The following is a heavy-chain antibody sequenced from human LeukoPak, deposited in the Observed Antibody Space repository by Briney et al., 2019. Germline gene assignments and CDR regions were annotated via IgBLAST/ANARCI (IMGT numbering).Heavy chain of an antibody. Sequence: SETLSPTCTVSGGYVSSGSYYWSWIRQPPGKGLEWIGYIYYSGSTNYNSSLKSRVTISVDTSKNQFSLKLSSVTAADTAVYYCARGLGYYDSSGYYYYFDYWGQGTLVTVSS. J-gene: IGHJ4*02. CDR2: IYYSGST. V-gene: IGHV4-61*01. CDR1: GGYVSSGSYY. CDR3: ARGLGYYDSSGYYYYFDY. D-gene: IGHD3-22*01.